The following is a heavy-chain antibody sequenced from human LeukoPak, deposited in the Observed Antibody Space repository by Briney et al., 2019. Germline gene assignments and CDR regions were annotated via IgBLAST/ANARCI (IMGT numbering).Heavy chain of an antibody. D-gene: IGHD6-13*01. V-gene: IGHV3-7*01. CDR3: ARDSSSWYSFFTKYYFDY. CDR2: IKQDGSEK. J-gene: IGHJ4*02. CDR1: GFTFSSYW. Sequence: GGSLRLSCAASGFTFSSYWMSWVRQAPGKGLEWVANIKQDGSEKYYVDSVEGRFTISRDNAKNSLYLQMNSLRAEDTAVYYCARDSSSWYSFFTKYYFDYWGQGTLVTVSS.